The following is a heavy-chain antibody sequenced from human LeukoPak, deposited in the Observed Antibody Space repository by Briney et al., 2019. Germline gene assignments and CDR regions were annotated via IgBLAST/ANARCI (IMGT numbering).Heavy chain of an antibody. D-gene: IGHD3-22*01. CDR2: IKQDGSEK. J-gene: IGHJ4*02. V-gene: IGHV3-7*01. CDR1: GFTFSSYW. Sequence: PGGSLRLSCAASGFTFSSYWMSWVRQAPGKGLEWVANIKQDGSEKYYVDSVKGRFTISRDNAKISLYLQMNSLRAEDTAVYYCARDDSSGYYPLYYFDYWGQGTLVTVSS. CDR3: ARDDSSGYYPLYYFDY.